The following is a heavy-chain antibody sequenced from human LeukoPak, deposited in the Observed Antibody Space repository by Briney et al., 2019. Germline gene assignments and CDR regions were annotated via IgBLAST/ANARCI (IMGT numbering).Heavy chain of an antibody. Sequence: GGSLRLSCAASGFTFSDHHMDWVRQAPGKGLEWIGRSRNKDYAYSTVYAASVKGRFTFSRDDPKNSLYLQMNSLTTEDTAVYYCTRIFYYGTRGYYPDFWGQGTLVTVSS. CDR1: GFTFSDHH. CDR2: SRNKDYAYST. D-gene: IGHD3-22*01. V-gene: IGHV3-72*01. CDR3: TRIFYYGTRGYYPDF. J-gene: IGHJ4*02.